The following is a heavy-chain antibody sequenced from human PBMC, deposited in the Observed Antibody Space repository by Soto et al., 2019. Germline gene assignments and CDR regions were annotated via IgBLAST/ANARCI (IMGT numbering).Heavy chain of an antibody. V-gene: IGHV3-23*01. D-gene: IGHD4-17*01. CDR1: GFTFSSYA. CDR2: ISGSGGST. J-gene: IGHJ4*02. Sequence: GGSLRLSCAASGFTFSSYAMSWVRQAPGKGLEWVSAISGSGGSTYYADSVKGRFTISRDISKNKLSLQMNSLRAEDTAVYYCSKAVNAYGDYDAFDYWGQGTLVTVSS. CDR3: SKAVNAYGDYDAFDY.